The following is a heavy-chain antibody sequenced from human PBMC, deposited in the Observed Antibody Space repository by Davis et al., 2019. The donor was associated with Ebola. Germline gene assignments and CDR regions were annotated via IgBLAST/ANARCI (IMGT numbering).Heavy chain of an antibody. D-gene: IGHD3-3*01. V-gene: IGHV2-70*11. CDR1: GFSLSTSGMC. CDR2: IDWDDDK. CDR3: ARIPRYYDFWSGYYTSYYYGMDV. Sequence: SGPTLVKPTQTLTLTCTFSGFSLSTSGMCVSWIRQPPGKALEWLARIDWDDDKYYSTSLKTRLTISKDTSKNQVVLTMTNMDPVDTATYYCARIPRYYDFWSGYYTSYYYGMDVWGQGTTVTVSS. J-gene: IGHJ6*02.